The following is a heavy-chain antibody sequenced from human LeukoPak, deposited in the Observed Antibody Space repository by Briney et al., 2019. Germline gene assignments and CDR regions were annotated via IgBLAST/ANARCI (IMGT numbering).Heavy chain of an antibody. D-gene: IGHD3-3*01. CDR3: ARPVRFLSLGMDV. V-gene: IGHV3-7*01. CDR1: GFTFSSYW. J-gene: IGHJ6*02. CDR2: IKQDGSEK. Sequence: GGSLRLSCAASGFTFSSYWMNWVRQAPGKGLEWVANIKQDGSEKYYVDSVKGRFTISRDNAKNSLYLQMTSLRAEDTAVYYCARPVRFLSLGMDVWGQGTTVTVSS.